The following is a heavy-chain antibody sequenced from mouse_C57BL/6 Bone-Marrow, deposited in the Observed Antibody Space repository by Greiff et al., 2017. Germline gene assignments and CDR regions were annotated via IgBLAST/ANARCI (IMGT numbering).Heavy chain of an antibody. CDR2: INPSSGYT. CDR3: ARWAVPVRNWYFDV. D-gene: IGHD3-2*02. V-gene: IGHV1-4*01. Sequence: QVQLQQSGAELARPGASVKMSCKASGYTFTSYTMHWVKQRPGPGLEWIGCINPSSGYTKYNQKFKDKATLTADKSSSTAYMQLSSLTSEDSAVYYCARWAVPVRNWYFDVWGTGTTVTVSS. J-gene: IGHJ1*03. CDR1: GYTFTSYT.